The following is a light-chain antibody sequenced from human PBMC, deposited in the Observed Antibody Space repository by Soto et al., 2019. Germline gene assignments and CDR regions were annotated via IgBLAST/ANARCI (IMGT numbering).Light chain of an antibody. V-gene: IGKV2-30*01. Sequence: DGVLTQSPLSLPVILGQPASISCRSSQSLVYSGGNAYLNWFHQRPCQSPRRLIYKASKRDSGVTVRFMCGRSGADSSLKIRGVEVEDVGGYSCFLGTHWPPRTFGQGTKLEIK. J-gene: IGKJ2*01. CDR2: KAS. CDR1: QSLVYSGGNAY. CDR3: FLGTHWPPRT.